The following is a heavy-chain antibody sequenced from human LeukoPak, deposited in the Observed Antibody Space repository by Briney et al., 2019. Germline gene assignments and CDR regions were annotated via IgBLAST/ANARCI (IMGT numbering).Heavy chain of an antibody. Sequence: AGGSLRLSCAASGFTFSSYAMSRVRQAPGKGLEWVSGINGSGGSTYFEDSVKGRFTISRDNAKNTLYLQMNSLRAEDTAVYYCAGSSGPNWFDPWGQGTLVTVSS. CDR3: AGSSGPNWFDP. CDR2: INGSGGST. D-gene: IGHD6-19*01. CDR1: GFTFSSYA. V-gene: IGHV3-23*01. J-gene: IGHJ5*02.